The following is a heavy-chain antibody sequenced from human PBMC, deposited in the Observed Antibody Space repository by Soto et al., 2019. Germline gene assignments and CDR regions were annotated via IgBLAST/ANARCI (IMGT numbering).Heavy chain of an antibody. D-gene: IGHD4-17*01. CDR3: ARDHGDYYYGMDV. CDR1: GGSISSYY. CDR2: IYYSGST. V-gene: IGHV4-59*01. Sequence: QVQLQESGPGLVKPSETLSLTCTVSGGSISSYYWSWIRQPPGKGLEWIGYIYYSGSTNYNPSLKSRVTISVDTSKNQFSLKLSSVTAADTAVYYCARDHGDYYYGMDVWGQGTTVTVSS. J-gene: IGHJ6*02.